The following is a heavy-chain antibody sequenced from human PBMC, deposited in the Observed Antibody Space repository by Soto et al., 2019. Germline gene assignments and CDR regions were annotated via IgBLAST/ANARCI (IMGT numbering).Heavy chain of an antibody. D-gene: IGHD3-10*01. Sequence: ASVKVSCKASGYTFAGYYMHWVRQAPGQGLERMGWINPNSGGTNYAQKFQGWVTMTRDTSISTAYMELSRLRSDDTAVYYCARGGSLWFGELSAYYYGMDVWGQGTTLTVSS. V-gene: IGHV1-2*04. CDR3: ARGGSLWFGELSAYYYGMDV. CDR2: INPNSGGT. J-gene: IGHJ6*02. CDR1: GYTFAGYY.